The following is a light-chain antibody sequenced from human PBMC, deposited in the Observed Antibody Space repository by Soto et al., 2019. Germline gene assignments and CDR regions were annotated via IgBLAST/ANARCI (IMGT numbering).Light chain of an antibody. CDR2: DAS. J-gene: IGKJ3*01. CDR3: QQRSNGLS. CDR1: QSVSRN. V-gene: IGKV3-11*01. Sequence: EIVLTQSPAILSLSPGERATFSCRASQSVSRNLDWYQHKPGQTPRLLIYDASNRATGIPVRFSGSGSGTDFTLNISSLEPEDFAVYYCQQRSNGLSFGPGTKVDIK.